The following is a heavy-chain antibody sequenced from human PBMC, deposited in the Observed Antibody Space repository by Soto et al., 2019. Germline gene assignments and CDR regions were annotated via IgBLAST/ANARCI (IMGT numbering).Heavy chain of an antibody. V-gene: IGHV3-66*01. J-gene: IGHJ4*02. Sequence: GGSLRLSCAASGFTVSTNYLSWVRQAPGKGLDWVSVIYSGGATFYADSVKGRFTISRDNSKNTLYLQMNSLRADDTAVYYCARSSRWPKYNFDCWGQGTLVTVSS. CDR1: GFTVSTNY. CDR3: ARSSRWPKYNFDC. D-gene: IGHD6-13*01. CDR2: IYSGGAT.